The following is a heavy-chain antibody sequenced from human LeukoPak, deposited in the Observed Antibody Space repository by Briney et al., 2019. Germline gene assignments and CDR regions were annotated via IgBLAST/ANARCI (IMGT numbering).Heavy chain of an antibody. J-gene: IGHJ5*02. CDR3: ARHSSLTGWFDP. D-gene: IGHD2-15*01. Sequence: GGSLRLSCVASGFTFRTYAMTWARQPPGKGLEWVSAIAGSGARAYSADSVKGRFTISRDNSKNTLYLQMNSLRAEDTAVYYCARHSSLTGWFDPWGQGTLVTVSS. CDR1: GFTFRTYA. CDR2: IAGSGARA. V-gene: IGHV3-23*01.